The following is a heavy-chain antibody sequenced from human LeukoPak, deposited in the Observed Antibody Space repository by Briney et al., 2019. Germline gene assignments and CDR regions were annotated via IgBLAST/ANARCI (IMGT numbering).Heavy chain of an antibody. J-gene: IGHJ4*02. CDR2: ISSSSSYI. Sequence: PGGSLRLSCVASGFTFSNYSMNWVRQAPGKGLEWVSSISSSSSYIYYADSVKGRFTISRDNAKNSLYLQMNSLRAKDTAVYYCARGGTMVRGVISNWGQGTLVTVSS. D-gene: IGHD3-10*01. V-gene: IGHV3-21*01. CDR3: ARGGTMVRGVISN. CDR1: GFTFSNYS.